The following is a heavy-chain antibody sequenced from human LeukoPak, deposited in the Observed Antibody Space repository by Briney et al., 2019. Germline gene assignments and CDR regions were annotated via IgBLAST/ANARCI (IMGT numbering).Heavy chain of an antibody. Sequence: GRSLRLSCAASGFTFSSHGFHWVRQAPGKGLEWVAAIWFDGSKQCYADSVKGRFTVSREDSKNTLYLQMDSLRADDTAVYYCARDPQSSMDVWGQGTTVTVSS. CDR2: IWFDGSKQ. CDR3: ARDPQSSMDV. V-gene: IGHV3-33*01. CDR1: GFTFSSHG. J-gene: IGHJ6*02.